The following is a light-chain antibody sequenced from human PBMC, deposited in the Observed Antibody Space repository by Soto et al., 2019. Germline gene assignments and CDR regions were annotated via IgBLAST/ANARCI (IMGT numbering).Light chain of an antibody. CDR3: KQSYSTPLT. Sequence: DIQMTQSPSTLSASVGDRVSVTCRASQSISSWLAWYQQKPGKAHKLLIYDAYSLDSGVQPRFSGSGSGTDFTLTIRSLQPEDFATYYCKQSYSTPLTFGGGTKVDIK. V-gene: IGKV1-5*01. J-gene: IGKJ4*01. CDR1: QSISSW. CDR2: DAY.